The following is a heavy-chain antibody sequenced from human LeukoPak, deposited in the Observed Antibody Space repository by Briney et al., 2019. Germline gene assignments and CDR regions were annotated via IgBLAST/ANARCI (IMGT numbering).Heavy chain of an antibody. V-gene: IGHV3-21*01. J-gene: IGHJ4*02. CDR1: GFTFSGYS. CDR3: AREVSEGFDF. D-gene: IGHD3-22*01. CDR2: FGTRSTSI. Sequence: SGGSLRLSCTASGFTFSGYSMNWIRQAPGKGLEWVSSFGTRSTSIYHAGSVKGRFAISRDNAKNTLYLQMNSLRAEDTALYYCAREVSEGFDFWGQGTLVTVSS.